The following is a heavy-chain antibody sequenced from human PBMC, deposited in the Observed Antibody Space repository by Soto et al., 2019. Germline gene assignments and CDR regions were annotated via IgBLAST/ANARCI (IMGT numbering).Heavy chain of an antibody. V-gene: IGHV3-30*18. D-gene: IGHD3-3*01. Sequence: SLRLSCAASGFTFSSYGMHWVRQAPGKVLEWVAVISYDGSNKYYADSVKRRFTISRDNSKNTLYLQMNSLRAEDTAVYYCAKADTIFGVVTVYYYYGMDVWGQGTTVTVSS. CDR3: AKADTIFGVVTVYYYYGMDV. J-gene: IGHJ6*02. CDR1: GFTFSSYG. CDR2: ISYDGSNK.